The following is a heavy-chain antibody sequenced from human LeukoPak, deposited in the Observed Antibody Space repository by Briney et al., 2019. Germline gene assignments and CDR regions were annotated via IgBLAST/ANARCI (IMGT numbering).Heavy chain of an antibody. CDR2: ISAYGTNT. Sequence: GASVKVSCKASGYSFSTYGLSWVRQAPGQGLEWLRWISAYGTNTNCAQSLQGRVTVTTDTLTNTAYMHLRSLRSDDTAMYYCARDLAHDYYDSSYAAFDIWGQGTMVTVSS. J-gene: IGHJ3*02. V-gene: IGHV1-18*01. D-gene: IGHD3-22*01. CDR3: ARDLAHDYYDSSYAAFDI. CDR1: GYSFSTYG.